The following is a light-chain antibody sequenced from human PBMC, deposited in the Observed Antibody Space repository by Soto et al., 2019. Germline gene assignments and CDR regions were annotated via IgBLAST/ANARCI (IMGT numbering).Light chain of an antibody. CDR2: GAS. Sequence: DIQLTQSPSFLSASVGDRVTITCRASQGIRSYLAWYQQRPWKAPELLIYGASTLRPGGASRFSGSGSGTEFTLTISSLQPEDFATYFCQQLNTFPPFFTFGPGTKVDIK. V-gene: IGKV1-9*01. CDR1: QGIRSY. J-gene: IGKJ3*01. CDR3: QQLNTFPPFFT.